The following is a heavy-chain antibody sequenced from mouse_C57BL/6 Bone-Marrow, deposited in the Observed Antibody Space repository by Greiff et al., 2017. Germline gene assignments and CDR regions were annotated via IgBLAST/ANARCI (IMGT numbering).Heavy chain of an antibody. CDR2: ISDGGSYT. CDR3: ARDPYYYGSSYKYCDY. V-gene: IGHV5-4*01. D-gene: IGHD1-1*01. CDR1: GFTFSSYA. Sequence: EVKLMESGGGLVKPGGSLKLSCAASGFTFSSYAMSWVRQTPEKRLEWVATISDGGSYTYYPDNVKGRFTISRDNAKNNLYLQMSHLKSEDTAMYYCARDPYYYGSSYKYCDYWGQGTTLTVSS. J-gene: IGHJ2*01.